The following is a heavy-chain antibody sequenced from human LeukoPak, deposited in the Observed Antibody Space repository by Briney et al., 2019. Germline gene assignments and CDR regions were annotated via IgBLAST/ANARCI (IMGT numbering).Heavy chain of an antibody. D-gene: IGHD3-22*01. J-gene: IGHJ4*02. CDR3: ARDGIQLWEYYYDSSGYYPDY. Sequence: ASVKVSCKASGYTFTSYYMHWVRQAPGQGLEWMGIINPSGGSTSYAQKFQGRVTMTRDTSTSTVYMELSSLRSEDTAVYYCARDGIQLWEYYYDSSGYYPDYWGQGTLVTVSS. CDR1: GYTFTSYY. V-gene: IGHV1-46*01. CDR2: INPSGGST.